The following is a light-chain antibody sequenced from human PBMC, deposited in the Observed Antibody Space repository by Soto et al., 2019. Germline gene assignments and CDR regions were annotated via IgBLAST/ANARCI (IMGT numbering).Light chain of an antibody. Sequence: QSVLTQPPSVSGAPGQKVTISCTRSSSNIGAAYDVHWYQHLPGTAPKLLIYGNNNRPSGVPDRFSGSKSGTSASLAITGLQAEDEADYYCQSYDSSLSGGVFGGGTQVTVL. CDR1: SSNIGAAYD. J-gene: IGLJ3*02. CDR3: QSYDSSLSGGV. CDR2: GNN. V-gene: IGLV1-40*01.